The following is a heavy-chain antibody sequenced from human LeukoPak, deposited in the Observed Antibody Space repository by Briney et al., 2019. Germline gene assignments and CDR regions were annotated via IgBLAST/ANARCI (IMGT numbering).Heavy chain of an antibody. CDR2: ISGSGGST. CDR1: GFTFSSYA. CDR3: AKEPKIAVAGTRVRLAPEPTDHSDY. D-gene: IGHD6-19*01. V-gene: IGHV3-23*01. Sequence: GGSLRLSCAASGFTFSSYAMSWVRQAPVKGLEWVSAISGSGGSTYYADSVKGRFTISRDNSKNTLYLQMNSLRAEDTAVYYCAKEPKIAVAGTRVRLAPEPTDHSDYWGQGTLVTVSS. J-gene: IGHJ4*02.